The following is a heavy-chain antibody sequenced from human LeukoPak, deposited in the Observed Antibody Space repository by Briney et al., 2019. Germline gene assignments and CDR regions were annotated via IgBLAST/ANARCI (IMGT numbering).Heavy chain of an antibody. D-gene: IGHD6-19*01. V-gene: IGHV3-30*18. CDR3: AKHLSSAVATFDY. CDR1: GFTFSSYG. J-gene: IGHJ4*02. CDR2: ISYDGSNK. Sequence: PGGSLRLSCAASGFTFSSYGMHWVRQAPGKGLEWVAVISYDGSNKYYADSVKGRFTISRDNSKNTLYLQMHSLRAEDTALYFCAKHLSSAVATFDYWGQGTLVTVSS.